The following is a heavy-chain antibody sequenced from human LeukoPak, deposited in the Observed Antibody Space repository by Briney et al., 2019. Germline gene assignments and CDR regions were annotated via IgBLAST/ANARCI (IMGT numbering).Heavy chain of an antibody. Sequence: SSETLSLTCTVSGGSISSYYWSWIRQPPGKGLEWIGYIYYSGSTNYNPSLKSRVTISVDTSKNQFSLKLSSVTAADTAVYYCARVLAFGDYAGTNYYYYMDVWGKGTTVTISS. CDR1: GGSISSYY. V-gene: IGHV4-59*01. CDR3: ARVLAFGDYAGTNYYYYMDV. D-gene: IGHD4-17*01. J-gene: IGHJ6*03. CDR2: IYYSGST.